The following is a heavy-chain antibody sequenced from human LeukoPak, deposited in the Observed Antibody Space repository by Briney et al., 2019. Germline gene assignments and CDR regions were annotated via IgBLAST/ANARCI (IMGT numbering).Heavy chain of an antibody. D-gene: IGHD6-13*01. J-gene: IGHJ4*02. CDR1: GGTFSGYY. CDR3: ARQCIAAAGGDY. Sequence: SETLSLTCAAYGGTFSGYYWSWIRQPPGKGLEWVGEINHSGSTNYNPSLKSRVTISVDTSKNQFSLKLSSVTAADTAVYYCARQCIAAAGGDYWGQATLVTVSS. V-gene: IGHV4-34*01. CDR2: INHSGST.